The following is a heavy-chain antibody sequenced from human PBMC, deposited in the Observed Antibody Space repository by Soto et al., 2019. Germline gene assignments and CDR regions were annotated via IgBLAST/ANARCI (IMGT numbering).Heavy chain of an antibody. CDR1: GGSISSGGYY. D-gene: IGHD2-15*01. Sequence: QVQLQESGPGLVKPSQTLSLTCTVSGGSISSGGYYWSWIRQHPGKGLEWLGYIYYSGSTYYNPSLKSRVTISVDTSKNQFSLKLSSVTAADTAVYYCARGGRCSGGSCYALSDYWGQGTLVTVSS. J-gene: IGHJ4*02. CDR3: ARGGRCSGGSCYALSDY. CDR2: IYYSGST. V-gene: IGHV4-31*03.